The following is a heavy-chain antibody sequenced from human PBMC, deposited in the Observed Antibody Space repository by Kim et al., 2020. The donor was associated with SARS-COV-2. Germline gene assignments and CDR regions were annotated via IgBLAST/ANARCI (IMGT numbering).Heavy chain of an antibody. CDR1: GFTFSSYS. V-gene: IGHV3-21*04. J-gene: IGHJ6*02. CDR3: ARAEGQWLWPYYYYYYGMDV. CDR2: ISSSSSYI. D-gene: IGHD6-19*01. Sequence: GGSLRLSCAASGFTFSSYSMNWVRQAPGKGLEWVSSISSSSSYIYYADSVKGRFTISRDNAKNSLYLQMNSLRAEDTAVYYCARAEGQWLWPYYYYYYGMDVWGQGTTVTVSS.